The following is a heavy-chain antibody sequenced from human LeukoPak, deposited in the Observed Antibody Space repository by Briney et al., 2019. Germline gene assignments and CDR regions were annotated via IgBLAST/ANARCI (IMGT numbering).Heavy chain of an antibody. V-gene: IGHV3-53*01. CDR2: IYTGGNT. CDR1: GFSVSDNF. Sequence: PGGSLRLSCAASGFSVSDNFMSWIRQAPGKGLEWVSVIYTGGNTFYADSVQGRFTISRDNSKNTLYLQMNSLRVEDTAVYYCARGWIAAAGTGFYYYGMDVWGQGTTVTVSS. CDR3: ARGWIAAAGTGFYYYGMDV. J-gene: IGHJ6*02. D-gene: IGHD6-13*01.